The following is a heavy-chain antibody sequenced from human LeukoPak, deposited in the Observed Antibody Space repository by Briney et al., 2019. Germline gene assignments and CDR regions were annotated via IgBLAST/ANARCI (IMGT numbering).Heavy chain of an antibody. J-gene: IGHJ6*02. CDR2: ISGSGGST. CDR1: GFTSSSYA. V-gene: IGHV3-23*01. CDR3: AKEDPLGEGYYYYYGMDV. Sequence: GGSLRLSCAASGFTSSSYAMSWVRQAPGKGLEWVSAISGSGGSTYYADSVKGRFTISRDNSKNTLYLQMNSLRAEDTAVYYCAKEDPLGEGYYYYYGMDVWGQGTTVTVSS.